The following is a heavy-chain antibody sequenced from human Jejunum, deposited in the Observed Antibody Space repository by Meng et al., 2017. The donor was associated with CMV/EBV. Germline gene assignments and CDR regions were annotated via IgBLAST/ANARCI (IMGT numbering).Heavy chain of an antibody. V-gene: IGHV3-21*01. J-gene: IGHJ5*02. CDR3: ARAIDYGDPNWFDP. CDR2: ISGGSTYI. D-gene: IGHD4-17*01. CDR1: GFTFTSYS. Sequence: ASGFTFTSYSISWVRQAPGKGLEWLSYISGGSTYIYHADSVKGRFTISRDNAKNSVYLQMNSLRAEDTAVYYCARAIDYGDPNWFDPWGQGTLVTVSS.